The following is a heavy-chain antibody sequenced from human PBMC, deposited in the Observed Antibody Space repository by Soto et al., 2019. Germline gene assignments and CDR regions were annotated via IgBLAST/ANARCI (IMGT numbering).Heavy chain of an antibody. CDR1: EFTFSGRS. V-gene: IGHV3-74*01. D-gene: IGHD3-10*01. J-gene: IGHJ6*03. Sequence: EVQLVESGGGLVQPGGSLRLSCAASEFTFSGRSVHWVRQAPGKGLVWVSGIDKVGTDSTYADSVKGRFTSSRDNAKKTVYIQMNSLRVEDTAVYYCARGWFGPDVWGKGTTVTVSS. CDR2: IDKVGTDS. CDR3: ARGWFGPDV.